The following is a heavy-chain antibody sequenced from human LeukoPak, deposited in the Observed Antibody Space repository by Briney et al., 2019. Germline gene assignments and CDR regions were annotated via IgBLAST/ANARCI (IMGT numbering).Heavy chain of an antibody. V-gene: IGHV3-33*06. Sequence: GRSLRLSCAASGFTFSSYGMHWVRQAPGKGLEWVAVIWYDGSNKYYADSAKGRFTVSRDNSKNTLYLQMSSLRAEDTAMYYCAKVRDTRDWYKDAFDIWGQGTRVTVSS. CDR2: IWYDGSNK. CDR3: AKVRDTRDWYKDAFDI. D-gene: IGHD6-19*01. J-gene: IGHJ3*02. CDR1: GFTFSSYG.